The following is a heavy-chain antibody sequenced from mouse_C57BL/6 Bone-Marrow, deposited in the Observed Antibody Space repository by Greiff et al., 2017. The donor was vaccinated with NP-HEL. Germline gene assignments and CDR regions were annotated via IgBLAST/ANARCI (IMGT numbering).Heavy chain of an antibody. D-gene: IGHD2-12*01. CDR3: ASYDWDWYFDV. CDR2: IDPSDSYS. J-gene: IGHJ1*03. CDR1: GYTFTSYW. V-gene: IGHV1-50*01. Sequence: QVQLQQPGAELVKPGASVTLSCKASGYTFTSYWMQWVKQRPGQGLEWIGEIDPSDSYSNYNQKFKGKATLTVDTSSSTAYMQLSSLTSEDSAVYYCASYDWDWYFDVWGTGTTVTVSS.